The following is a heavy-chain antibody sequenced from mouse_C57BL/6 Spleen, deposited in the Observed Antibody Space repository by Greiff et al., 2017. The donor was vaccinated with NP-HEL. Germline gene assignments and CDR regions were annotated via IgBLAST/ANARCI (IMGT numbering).Heavy chain of an antibody. V-gene: IGHV14-1*01. CDR3: TRGIYYYGSRGFDY. CDR1: GFNIKDYY. J-gene: IGHJ2*01. D-gene: IGHD1-1*01. CDR2: IDPEDGDT. Sequence: EVQLQQSGAELVRPGASVKLSCTASGFNIKDYYMHWVKQRPEQGLEWIGRIDPEDGDTEYAPKFQGKATMTADTSSNTAYLQLSSLTSEDTAVYYCTRGIYYYGSRGFDYWGQGTTLTVSS.